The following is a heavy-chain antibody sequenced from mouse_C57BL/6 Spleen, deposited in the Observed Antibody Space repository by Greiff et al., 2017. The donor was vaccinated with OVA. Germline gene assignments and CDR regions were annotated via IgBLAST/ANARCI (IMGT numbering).Heavy chain of an antibody. D-gene: IGHD2-1*01. Sequence: EVQRVESGGGLVKPGGSLKLSCAASGFTFSDYGMHWVRQAPEKGLEWVAYISSGSSTIYYADTVKGRFTISRDNAKNTLFLQMTSLRSEDTAMYYCAREGNGYAMDYWGQGTSVTVSS. CDR3: AREGNGYAMDY. CDR2: ISSGSSTI. J-gene: IGHJ4*01. V-gene: IGHV5-17*01. CDR1: GFTFSDYG.